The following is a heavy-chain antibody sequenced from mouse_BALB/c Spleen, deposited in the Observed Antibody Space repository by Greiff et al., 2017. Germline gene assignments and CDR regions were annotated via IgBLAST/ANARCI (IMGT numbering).Heavy chain of an antibody. V-gene: IGHV5-6-5*01. CDR2: ISSGGST. Sequence: DVMLVESGGGLVKPGGSLKLSCAASGFTFSSYAMSWVRQTPEKRLEWVASISSGGSTYYPASVKGRFTISRDNARNILYLQMSSLRSEDTAMYYCAREDYGFDYWGQGTTLTVSS. D-gene: IGHD1-1*01. CDR3: AREDYGFDY. J-gene: IGHJ2*01. CDR1: GFTFSSYA.